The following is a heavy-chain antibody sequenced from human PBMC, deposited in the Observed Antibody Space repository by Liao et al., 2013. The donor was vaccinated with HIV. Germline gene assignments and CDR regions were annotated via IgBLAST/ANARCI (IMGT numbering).Heavy chain of an antibody. CDR2: IYTSGST. V-gene: IGHV4-4*07. D-gene: IGHD3-10*01. CDR3: ARDGAYGSPGYFDY. CDR1: GGSINSYY. Sequence: QVQLQESGPGLVKPSETLSLTCTVSGGSINSYYWSWIRQPAGKGLEWIGRIYTSGSTNYNPSLKSRVTMSVDTSKNQFSLKLSSVTAADTAVYYCARDGAYGSPGYFDYWGQGTLVTVSS. J-gene: IGHJ4*02.